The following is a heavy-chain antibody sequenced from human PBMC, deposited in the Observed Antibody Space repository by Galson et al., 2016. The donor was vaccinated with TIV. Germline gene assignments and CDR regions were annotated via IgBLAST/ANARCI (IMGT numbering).Heavy chain of an antibody. D-gene: IGHD3-22*01. CDR2: ISNGGSVT. CDR1: GFTFTNYY. CDR3: ARAATMRLADYYYGMDV. V-gene: IGHV3-11*04. J-gene: IGHJ6*02. Sequence: RLSCAASGFTFTNYYMNWIRQTPGKGLEWVAYISNGGSVTYYADFVKGRFSISRDNAKNSLYLQMNSLTADDTAVYYCARAATMRLADYYYGMDVWGQGTTVTVS.